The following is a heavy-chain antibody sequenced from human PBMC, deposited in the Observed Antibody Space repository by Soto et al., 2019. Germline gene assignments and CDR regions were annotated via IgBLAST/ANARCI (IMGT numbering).Heavy chain of an antibody. Sequence: ASVKVSCKVSGYTFTSYGIHWVRQAPGQRLEWMGWINAANGDTKYSPKFQGRVTITRDTSASTAYMELSSLRSEDTAVYYCVRRHVSATGIDWFDPWGQGTLVTVSS. CDR1: GYTFTSYG. J-gene: IGHJ5*02. CDR3: VRRHVSATGIDWFDP. D-gene: IGHD6-13*01. V-gene: IGHV1-3*01. CDR2: INAANGDT.